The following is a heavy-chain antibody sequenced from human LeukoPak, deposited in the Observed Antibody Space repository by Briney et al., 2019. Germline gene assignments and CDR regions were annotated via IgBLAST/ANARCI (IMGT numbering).Heavy chain of an antibody. Sequence: GGSLRLSCAASGFTFSSCGFNWVCQAPGKGLEWVSSIGPTGTDRYYVDSVRGRFTISRDNAKNSMYLQMDSLRDEDTAVYYCATETIGRHYDYWGQGTLLTVSS. V-gene: IGHV3-21*01. CDR2: IGPTGTDR. CDR1: GFTFSSCG. CDR3: ATETIGRHYDY. D-gene: IGHD1-14*01. J-gene: IGHJ4*02.